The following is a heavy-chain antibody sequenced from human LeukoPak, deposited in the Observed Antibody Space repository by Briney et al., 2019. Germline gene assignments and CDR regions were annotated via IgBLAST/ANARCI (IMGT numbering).Heavy chain of an antibody. Sequence: GGSLRLSCAASGFILSSYSMNWVRQAPGKGLEWVSSISSSGSYIFYAGSVKGRFTISRDTAKNSLYLQMNSLRAEDTAVYYCARPKTIQLDAMDVWGKGTTVTVSP. CDR1: GFILSSYS. V-gene: IGHV3-21*01. D-gene: IGHD5-24*01. CDR3: ARPKTIQLDAMDV. CDR2: ISSSGSYI. J-gene: IGHJ6*04.